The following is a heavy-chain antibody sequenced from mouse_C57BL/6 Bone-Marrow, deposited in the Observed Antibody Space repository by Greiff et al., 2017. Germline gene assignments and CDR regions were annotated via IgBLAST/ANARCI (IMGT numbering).Heavy chain of an antibody. D-gene: IGHD1-1*01. V-gene: IGHV1-85*01. CDR2: IYPRDGST. CDR3: AREYGRSYWYFDV. CDR1: GYTFTSYD. J-gene: IGHJ1*03. Sequence: QVQLQQSGPELVKPGASVKLSCKASGYTFTSYDINWVKQRPGQGLEWIGWIYPRDGSTKYNEKFKGKATLTVDTSSSTAYMELHSLTSEDSAVYFWAREYGRSYWYFDVWGTGTTVTVSS.